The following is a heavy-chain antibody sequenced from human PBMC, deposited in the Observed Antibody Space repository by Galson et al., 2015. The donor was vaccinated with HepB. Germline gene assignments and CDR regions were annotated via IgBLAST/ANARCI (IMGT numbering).Heavy chain of an antibody. CDR3: ARGLVDTGTYYFDY. CDR1: GLTVTSHY. Sequence: SLRLSCAGSGLTVTSHYMSWVRQAPGKGLEWVSVIYSGGNTYYADSVKGRFTISRDTSKNTVFLQMTGLRDEDTAVCYCARGLVDTGTYYFDYWGQGTLVTVSS. J-gene: IGHJ4*02. D-gene: IGHD3-10*01. CDR2: IYSGGNT. V-gene: IGHV3-66*01.